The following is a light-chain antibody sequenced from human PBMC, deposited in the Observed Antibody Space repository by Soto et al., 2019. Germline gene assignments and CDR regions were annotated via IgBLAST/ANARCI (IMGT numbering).Light chain of an antibody. CDR1: QSFRGL. J-gene: IGKJ5*01. V-gene: IGKV3-11*01. Sequence: EVVLTQYPVTLYFYPGEIATLSCRASQSFRGLLAWYQQKPGQAPRLLIYDAYNRATGIPPRFSGSGSGTDFTLTISSLEPEDSAVYYCQQRHMWPITFGQGTRLEIK. CDR2: DAY. CDR3: QQRHMWPIT.